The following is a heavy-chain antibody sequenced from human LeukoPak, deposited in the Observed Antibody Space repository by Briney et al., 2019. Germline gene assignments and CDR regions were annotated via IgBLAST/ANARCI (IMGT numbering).Heavy chain of an antibody. Sequence: PSETLSLTCTVSGGSISSYYWSWIRQPPGKGLEWIGYIYYSGSTNYNPSLKSRVTISVDTSEDQFSLKLSSVTAADTAVYYCARGAALYYFDWWGQGTQVIVSS. CDR3: ARGAALYYFDW. V-gene: IGHV4-59*08. J-gene: IGHJ4*02. CDR1: GGSISSYY. D-gene: IGHD6-6*01. CDR2: IYYSGST.